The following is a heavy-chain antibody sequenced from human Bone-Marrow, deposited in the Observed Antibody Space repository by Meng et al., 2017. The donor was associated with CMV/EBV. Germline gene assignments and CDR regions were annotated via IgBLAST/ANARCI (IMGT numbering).Heavy chain of an antibody. CDR3: AHYYNYLDY. J-gene: IGHJ4*02. CDR2: IYWDDDK. CDR1: GFSLTTSGEG. Sequence: LKECRHTLVNPTPTLTLTCSFSGFSLTTSGEGVAWIRQSPGEALEWLGIIYWDDDKKYSPSLKTRLTITKDTSKNQVVLTMTNMDPVDTATYYCAHYYNYLDYWGQGTLVTVSS. D-gene: IGHD5-24*01. V-gene: IGHV2-5*02.